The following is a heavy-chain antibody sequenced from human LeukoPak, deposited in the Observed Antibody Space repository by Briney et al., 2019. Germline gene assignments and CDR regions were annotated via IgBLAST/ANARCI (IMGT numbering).Heavy chain of an antibody. J-gene: IGHJ6*03. CDR1: GFTFSSYG. V-gene: IGHV3-30*02. D-gene: IGHD4-11*01. CDR3: AKDPLQYYYYYHYMDV. CDR2: IRYDGSNK. Sequence: GGSLRLSCAASGFTFSSYGMHWVRQAPGKGLEWVAFIRYDGSNKYYADSVKGRFTISRDNSKNTLFLQMNSLRAEDTAVYYCAKDPLQYYYYYHYMDVWGKGTTVTVSS.